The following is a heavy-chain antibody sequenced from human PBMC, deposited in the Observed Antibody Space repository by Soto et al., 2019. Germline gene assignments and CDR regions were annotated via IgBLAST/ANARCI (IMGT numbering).Heavy chain of an antibody. CDR2: ISAYSHNK. J-gene: IGHJ4*02. V-gene: IGHV1-18*01. CDR1: DYTFITDG. D-gene: IGHD1-26*01. Sequence: QVQLVQSGAEVKEPGASVKVSCKASDYTFITDGLSWVRQAPGQGLQWVGWISAYSHNKNNVQSLRGRVTLTRDTATSTAYMQLRSLTPDDSAVYYCARDLKGWGAFDYWGQGTLVTVSS. CDR3: ARDLKGWGAFDY.